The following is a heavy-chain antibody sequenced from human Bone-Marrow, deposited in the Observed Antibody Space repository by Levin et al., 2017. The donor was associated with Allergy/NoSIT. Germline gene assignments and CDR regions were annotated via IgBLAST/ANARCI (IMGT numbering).Heavy chain of an antibody. J-gene: IGHJ4*02. V-gene: IGHV3-23*01. Sequence: GGSLRLSCAASGFTFSNYHMNWIRQAPGKGLEWISVITSDGKTYYAGSVKGRFTISRDNSKNTLFLQMNSLTAEDTALYYCAKDVGDRAGWPFFDYWGQGTLVTASS. D-gene: IGHD6-19*01. CDR1: GFTFSNYH. CDR3: AKDVGDRAGWPFFDY. CDR2: ITSDGKT.